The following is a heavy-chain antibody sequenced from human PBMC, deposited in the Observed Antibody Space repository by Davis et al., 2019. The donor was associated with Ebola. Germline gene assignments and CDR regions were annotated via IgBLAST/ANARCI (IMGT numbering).Heavy chain of an antibody. CDR3: ARTPQKRLYSEDY. J-gene: IGHJ4*02. V-gene: IGHV3-21*05. D-gene: IGHD4-11*01. CDR2: ISSSSSYT. CDR1: GFTFSSYS. Sequence: PGGSLRLSCAASGFTFSSYSMNWVRQAPGKGLEWVSYISSSSSYTNYADSVKGRFTISRDNAKNSLYLQMNSLRAEDTAVYYCARTPQKRLYSEDYWGQGTLVTVSS.